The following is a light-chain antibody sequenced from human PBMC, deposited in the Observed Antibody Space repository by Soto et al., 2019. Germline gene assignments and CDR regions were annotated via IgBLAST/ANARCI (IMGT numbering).Light chain of an antibody. J-gene: IGKJ1*01. CDR3: QQYNNWGGV. Sequence: EIVMTQSPATLSVSPGERATLSCRASQSVSSNLAWYQQKPGQAPRLLIYGASTRATGIPARFSGSGSGTEFTLTISSLQSEDFAVYYCQQYNNWGGVFGQGTKVEIK. CDR1: QSVSSN. CDR2: GAS. V-gene: IGKV3-15*01.